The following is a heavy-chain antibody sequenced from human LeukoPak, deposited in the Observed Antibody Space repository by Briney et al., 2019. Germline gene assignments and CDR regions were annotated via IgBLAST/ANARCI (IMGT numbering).Heavy chain of an antibody. CDR1: VFTFSSYG. CDR3: AKDRSFEGYFSSTSCYLGFDY. Sequence: GRALRLSCAHPVFTFSSYGMLWVRQAPRKGLEWVAVISYDGSNKYYPESVKGRFSISRDNSKNTLYLQMNSLRAEDTAVYYCAKDRSFEGYFSSTSCYLGFDYWGEGTLVTVSS. D-gene: IGHD2-2*01. V-gene: IGHV3-30*18. J-gene: IGHJ4*02. CDR2: ISYDGSNK.